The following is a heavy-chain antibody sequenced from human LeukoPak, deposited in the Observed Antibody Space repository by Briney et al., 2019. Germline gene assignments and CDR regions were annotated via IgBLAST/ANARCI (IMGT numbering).Heavy chain of an antibody. Sequence: GEPMKISCKSSGYSFSTYWVGWVRQMPGKGLEWMGVIYPGDSDTRYSPSFQGQVTLSADKSISTAYLQWSSLKASDTAIHYCARALVGAATLSYWGQGTLVTVSS. CDR2: IYPGDSDT. CDR3: ARALVGAATLSY. V-gene: IGHV5-51*01. CDR1: GYSFSTYW. D-gene: IGHD1-26*01. J-gene: IGHJ4*02.